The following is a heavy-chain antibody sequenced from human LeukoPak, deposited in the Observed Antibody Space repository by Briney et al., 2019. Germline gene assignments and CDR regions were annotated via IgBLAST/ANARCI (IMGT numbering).Heavy chain of an antibody. Sequence: SETLSLTCAVYGGSFSGYYWSWIRQPPGKGLEWIGEINHSGSTNYNPSLKSRVTISVDTSKNQFSLKLSSVTAADTAVYYCARETGYQIDYWGQGTLVTVSS. J-gene: IGHJ4*02. V-gene: IGHV4-34*01. CDR3: ARETGYQIDY. D-gene: IGHD3-9*01. CDR1: GGSFSGYY. CDR2: INHSGST.